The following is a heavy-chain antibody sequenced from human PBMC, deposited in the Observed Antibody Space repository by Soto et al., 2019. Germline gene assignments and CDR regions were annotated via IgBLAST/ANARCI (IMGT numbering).Heavy chain of an antibody. CDR1: GFTVSSNY. CDR2: IYSGGST. V-gene: IGHV3-53*04. CDR3: ARDETRYCSGGSCDAFDI. J-gene: IGHJ3*02. D-gene: IGHD2-15*01. Sequence: EVQLVASGGGLVQPGGSLRLSCAASGFTVSSNYMSWVRQAPGKGLEWVSVIYSGGSTYYADSVKGRFTISRHNSKNTLYLQMNSLRAEDTAVYYCARDETRYCSGGSCDAFDIWGQGTMVTVSS.